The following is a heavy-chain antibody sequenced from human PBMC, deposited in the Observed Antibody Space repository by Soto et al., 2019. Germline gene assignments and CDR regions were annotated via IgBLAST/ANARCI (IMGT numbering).Heavy chain of an antibody. D-gene: IGHD3-10*01. Sequence: ASVKVSCKASGYTFTSYDINWVRQATGQGLEWMGWMNPNSGDTGYAQKFQGRVTMTRNTSISTAYMELSSLRSEDTAVYYCARGEGSLGTAHDAFDFWGQGTLVTVSS. J-gene: IGHJ3*01. CDR3: ARGEGSLGTAHDAFDF. CDR1: GYTFTSYD. V-gene: IGHV1-8*01. CDR2: MNPNSGDT.